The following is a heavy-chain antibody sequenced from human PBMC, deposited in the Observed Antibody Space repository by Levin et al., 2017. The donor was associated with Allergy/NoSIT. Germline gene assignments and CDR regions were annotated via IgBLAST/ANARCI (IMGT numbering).Heavy chain of an antibody. CDR3: AKGRHVDTAMVTAFDY. CDR1: GFTFSSYA. J-gene: IGHJ4*02. D-gene: IGHD5-18*01. CDR2: ISGSGGST. Sequence: AASVKVSCAASGFTFSSYAMSWVRQAPGKGLEWVSAISGSGGSTYYADSVKGRFTISRDNSKNTLYLQMNSLRAEDTAVYYCAKGRHVDTAMVTAFDYWGQGTLVTVSS. V-gene: IGHV3-23*01.